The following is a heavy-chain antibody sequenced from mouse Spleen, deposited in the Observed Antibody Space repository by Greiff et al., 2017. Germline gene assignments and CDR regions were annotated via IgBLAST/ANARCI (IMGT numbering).Heavy chain of an antibody. CDR3: TPGGSTMITTGYFDY. V-gene: IGHV14-4*01. CDR1: GFNIKDDY. J-gene: IGHJ2*01. Sequence: VQLQQSGAELVRPGASVKLSCTASGFNIKDDYMHWVKQRPEQGLEWIGWIDPENGDTEYASKFQGKATITADTSSNTAYLQLSSLTSEDTAVYYCTPGGSTMITTGYFDYWGQGTTLTVSS. CDR2: IDPENGDT. D-gene: IGHD2-4*01.